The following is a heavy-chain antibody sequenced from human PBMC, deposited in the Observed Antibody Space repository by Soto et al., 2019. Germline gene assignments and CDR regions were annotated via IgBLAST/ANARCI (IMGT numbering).Heavy chain of an antibody. J-gene: IGHJ4*02. V-gene: IGHV1-3*01. CDR3: ARDGGTMMAPDY. CDR2: INAGNGNT. Sequence: ASVKVSCKASGYTFTSYAMHWVRQAPGQRLEWMGWINAGNGNTKYSQKFQGRVTITRDTSASTAYMELSSLRSEVTAVYYCARDGGTMMAPDYWGQGTLVTVSS. D-gene: IGHD3-22*01. CDR1: GYTFTSYA.